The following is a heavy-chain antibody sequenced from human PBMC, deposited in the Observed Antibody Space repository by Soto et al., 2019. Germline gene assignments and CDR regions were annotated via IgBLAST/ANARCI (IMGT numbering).Heavy chain of an antibody. V-gene: IGHV1-69*06. Sequence: SVKVSCKASGGTFSSYAISWVRQAPGQGLEWMGGIIPIFGTANYAQKFQGRVTITADTSTNTAYMEVSSLRSEDTAVYYCAKALIRFLDWIPENYYYGMDVWGQGTTVTVSS. CDR1: GGTFSSYA. CDR2: IIPIFGTA. CDR3: AKALIRFLDWIPENYYYGMDV. D-gene: IGHD3-3*01. J-gene: IGHJ6*02.